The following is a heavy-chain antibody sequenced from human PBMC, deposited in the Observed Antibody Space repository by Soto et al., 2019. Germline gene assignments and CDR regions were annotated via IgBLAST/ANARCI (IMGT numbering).Heavy chain of an antibody. D-gene: IGHD4-17*01. J-gene: IGHJ6*02. Sequence: ASVKVSCKASGYTFTSYYMHWVRQAPGQGLEWMGIINPSGGSTSYAQKLQGRVTMTTDTSTSTAYMELRSLRSDDTAVYYCARAYGDRTNYYYYYGMDVWGQGTTVTVSS. V-gene: IGHV1-46*01. CDR2: INPSGGST. CDR1: GYTFTSYY. CDR3: ARAYGDRTNYYYYYGMDV.